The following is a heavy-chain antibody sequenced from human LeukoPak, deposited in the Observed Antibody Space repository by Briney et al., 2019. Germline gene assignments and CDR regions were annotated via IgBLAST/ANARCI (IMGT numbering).Heavy chain of an antibody. J-gene: IGHJ4*02. V-gene: IGHV3-23*01. CDR1: GFTFSGSA. D-gene: IGHD4-17*01. Sequence: GGSLRLSCAASGFTFSGSAMSWVRQAPGKGLEWVSTLSDSGGKTYYADSVKGRFTISRDNSKNTLYLQMNSLRAEDTAVYYCAKVGLRLGGDYWGQGTLVTVSS. CDR3: AKVGLRLGGDY. CDR2: LSDSGGKT.